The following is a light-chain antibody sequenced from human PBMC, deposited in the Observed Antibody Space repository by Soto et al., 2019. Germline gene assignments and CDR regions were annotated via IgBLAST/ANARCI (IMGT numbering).Light chain of an antibody. J-gene: IGKJ5*01. CDR1: QGISNS. V-gene: IGKV1-27*01. Sequence: DIQMTQSPSSLSASVGDRVTITCPASQGISNSLAWYLQKPGKVHKLVNYAAPTLQSGVTSRFSRSGSGTDFTLTISSLQPEDVATHYCQKYNSAPLSFGQGTRLEIQ. CDR3: QKYNSAPLS. CDR2: AAP.